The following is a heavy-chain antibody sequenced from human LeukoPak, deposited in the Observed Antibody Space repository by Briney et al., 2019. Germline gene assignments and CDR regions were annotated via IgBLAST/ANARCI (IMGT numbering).Heavy chain of an antibody. CDR1: GGTFNNFA. J-gene: IGHJ4*02. V-gene: IGHV1-69*13. D-gene: IGHD3-3*01. Sequence: ASVKVSCKASGGTFNNFAISWVRQAPGQGLEWVGGIIPMSGTANYAQKFQGRVTITADESTSTAYMELSSLRSEDTAIYYCASPVKYYDTWSGYPPFDYWGQGTLVTVSS. CDR3: ASPVKYYDTWSGYPPFDY. CDR2: IIPMSGTA.